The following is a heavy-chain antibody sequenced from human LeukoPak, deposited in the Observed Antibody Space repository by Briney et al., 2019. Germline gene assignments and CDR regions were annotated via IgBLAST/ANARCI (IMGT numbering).Heavy chain of an antibody. CDR1: GFTFSSYG. Sequence: GGSLRLSCAASGFTFSSYGMHWVRQAPGKGLEWVAVISYDGSNKYYADSVKGRFTISRDNSKDTLYLQMNSLRAEDTAVYYCARGSAFPYYDFLGGLDYWGQGTLVTVSS. J-gene: IGHJ4*02. CDR3: ARGSAFPYYDFLGGLDY. V-gene: IGHV3-30*03. D-gene: IGHD3-3*01. CDR2: ISYDGSNK.